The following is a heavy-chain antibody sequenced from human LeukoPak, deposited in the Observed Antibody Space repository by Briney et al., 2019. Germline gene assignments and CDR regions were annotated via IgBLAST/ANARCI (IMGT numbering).Heavy chain of an antibody. CDR3: ARDCTRSGWYGESEYYYMDV. J-gene: IGHJ6*03. D-gene: IGHD6-19*01. CDR1: GGSISSYY. CDR2: IYYSGST. V-gene: IGHV4-59*01. Sequence: SETLSLTCTVSGGSISSYYWSWIRQPPGKGLEWIGYIYYSGSTNYNPSLKSRVTISVDTSKNQFSLKLSSVTAADTAVYYCARDCTRSGWYGESEYYYMDVWGKGTTVTVSS.